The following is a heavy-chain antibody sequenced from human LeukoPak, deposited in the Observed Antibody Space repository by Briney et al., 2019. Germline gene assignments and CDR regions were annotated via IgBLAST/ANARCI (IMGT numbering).Heavy chain of an antibody. V-gene: IGHV3-30-3*01. J-gene: IGHJ4*02. D-gene: IGHD4-11*01. CDR1: GFTFSSYA. Sequence: GGSLRLSCAASGFTFSSYAMHWVRQAPGKGLEWVAVISYDGSNKYYADSVKGRLTISRDNSKNTLYLQMNSLRAEDTAVYYCARSPSDYNEISYWGQGTLVTVSS. CDR3: ARSPSDYNEISY. CDR2: ISYDGSNK.